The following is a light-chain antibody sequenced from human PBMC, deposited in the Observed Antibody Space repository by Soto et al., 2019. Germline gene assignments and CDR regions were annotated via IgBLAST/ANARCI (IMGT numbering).Light chain of an antibody. CDR1: HSVSTN. Sequence: EIVMTQSPATLSVSPGERASLSCRASHSVSTNVAWYQQKPAQAPRLLIYGASTRATGIPARFSGGGSGTEFTLTISSLQSADFAVYFCHQYGTSPQTFGQGTKVEIK. J-gene: IGKJ1*01. CDR2: GAS. V-gene: IGKV3-15*01. CDR3: HQYGTSPQT.